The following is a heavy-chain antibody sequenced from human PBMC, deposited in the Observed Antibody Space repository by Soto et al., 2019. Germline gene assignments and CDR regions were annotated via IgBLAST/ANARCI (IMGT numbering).Heavy chain of an antibody. Sequence: QVQLVESGGGVVQPGRSLRLSGAASGFTFSSYGMHWVRQAPGTGLEWVAVISYDGSNKYYADSVKGRFTISRDNSKNTLYLHMNSLRAEDTAVYYCAQPRMVYAYYYGMDVWGKGTTVTVSS. CDR2: ISYDGSNK. CDR3: AQPRMVYAYYYGMDV. D-gene: IGHD2-8*01. CDR1: GFTFSSYG. J-gene: IGHJ6*04. V-gene: IGHV3-30*18.